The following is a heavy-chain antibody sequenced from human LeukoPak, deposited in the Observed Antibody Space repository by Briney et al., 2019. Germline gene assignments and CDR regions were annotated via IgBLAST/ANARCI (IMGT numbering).Heavy chain of an antibody. Sequence: SETLSLTCSVSGGSISRTSYSWGWIRQPPGQGLEWNGTMYNTETTCYHPALQSRGTITVDTSKNQLSLKLSSGTAADTAVYYLWTRASLACRGNFDYWGQGTLVTVAS. CDR2: MYNTETT. V-gene: IGHV4-39*01. CDR3: WTRASLACRGNFDY. CDR1: GGSISRTSYS. D-gene: IGHD3-16*01. J-gene: IGHJ4*02.